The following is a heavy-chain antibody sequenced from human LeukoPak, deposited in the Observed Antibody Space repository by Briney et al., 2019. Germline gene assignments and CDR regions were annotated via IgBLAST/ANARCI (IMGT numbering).Heavy chain of an antibody. CDR3: AKGDHIVGAMDV. D-gene: IGHD1-26*01. Sequence: PGGSLRLSCAASGFTFDDYAMHWVRQAPGKGLEWVSGISWNSGSIGYADSVKGRFTISRDNAKNSLYLQMNSLRAEDTALYYCAKGDHIVGAMDVWGQGTTVTVSS. CDR1: GFTFDDYA. V-gene: IGHV3-9*01. J-gene: IGHJ6*02. CDR2: ISWNSGSI.